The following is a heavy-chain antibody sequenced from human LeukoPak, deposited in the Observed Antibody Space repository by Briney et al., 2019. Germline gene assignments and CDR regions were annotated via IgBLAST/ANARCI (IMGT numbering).Heavy chain of an antibody. CDR3: ARLEPHYDFWSGSIAPDYFDY. D-gene: IGHD3-3*01. CDR2: IYYSGST. Sequence: SETLSLTCTVSGGSISSYYWSWIRQPPGKGLEWIGYIYYSGSTNYNPSLKSRVTISVDTSKNQFSLKLSSVTAADTAVYYCARLEPHYDFWSGSIAPDYFDYWGQGTLVTVSS. CDR1: GGSISSYY. V-gene: IGHV4-59*01. J-gene: IGHJ4*02.